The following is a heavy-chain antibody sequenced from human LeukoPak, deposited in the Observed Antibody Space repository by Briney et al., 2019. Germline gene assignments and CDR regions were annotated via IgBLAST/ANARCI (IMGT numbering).Heavy chain of an antibody. J-gene: IGHJ4*02. CDR3: ARDRYTSY. CDR1: GFTFSSYS. Sequence: GGSLRLSCAASGFTFSSYSMNWDRQAPGKGLEWVSYISSSSSTIYYADSVKGRFTISRDNAKNSLYLQMNSLRAEDTAVYYCARDRYTSYWGQGTLVTVSS. CDR2: ISSSSSTI. D-gene: IGHD3-16*02. V-gene: IGHV3-48*01.